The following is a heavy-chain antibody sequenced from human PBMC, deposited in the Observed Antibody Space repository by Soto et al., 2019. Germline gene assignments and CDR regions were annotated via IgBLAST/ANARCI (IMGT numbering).Heavy chain of an antibody. D-gene: IGHD2-2*01. V-gene: IGHV1-46*01. J-gene: IGHJ4*02. CDR3: ARVRSSTWGAYDF. Sequence: QVQLVQSGAEVNKTGASVKISCKASGYTFTSSSMHWVRQAPGQGLEWVGVINPSDGRTAYAQRFQGRVTVTRDTSTSTVYMELNSLISEDTAMYYCARVRSSTWGAYDFWGQGSLVTVSS. CDR2: INPSDGRT. CDR1: GYTFTSSS.